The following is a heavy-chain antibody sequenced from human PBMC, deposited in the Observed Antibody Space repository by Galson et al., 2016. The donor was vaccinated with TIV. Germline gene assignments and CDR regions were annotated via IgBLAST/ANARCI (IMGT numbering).Heavy chain of an antibody. CDR1: GFTFSNVW. CDR3: ATWDYHDNWFHP. V-gene: IGHV3-15*01. Sequence: SLRLSCAASGFTFSNVWMNWFRQAPGMGLEWVGRITNKIDGGTTDYGAPVKGRFTISRDDSKSTVYLQMNSLNSEDTGVYYCATWDYHDNWFHPWGQGTLVTVSS. CDR2: ITNKIDGGTT. D-gene: IGHD1-7*01. J-gene: IGHJ5*02.